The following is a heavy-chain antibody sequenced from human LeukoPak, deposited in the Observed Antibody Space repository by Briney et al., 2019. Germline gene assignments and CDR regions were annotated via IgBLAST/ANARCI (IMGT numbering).Heavy chain of an antibody. J-gene: IGHJ4*02. CDR1: GFTFSNYA. CDR3: ARRPVPTIKGYFDS. CDR2: ISTYGNYK. Sequence: PGGSLRLSCAASGFTFSNYAIYWVRQAPGKGLEWVSVISTYGNYKYYADSVEGRLAVPRDNSKNIVYLQMYSLTAEDKAVYYCARRPVPTIKGYFDSWGQGTLVTVSS. D-gene: IGHD5-24*01. V-gene: IGHV3-30*09.